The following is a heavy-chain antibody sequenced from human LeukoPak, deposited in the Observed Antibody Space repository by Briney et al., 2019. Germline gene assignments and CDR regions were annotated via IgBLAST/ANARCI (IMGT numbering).Heavy chain of an antibody. J-gene: IGHJ4*02. D-gene: IGHD3-3*01. V-gene: IGHV3-7*01. Sequence: GGSLRLSCVASGFTFSSNWMSWVRQAPGKGLEWVANIKQDGSEKYYVHSVKGRFTISRDNAKKSLYLQMNSLRAEDTAVYYCATVRYLEFWGQGILVTVSS. CDR1: GFTFSSNW. CDR2: IKQDGSEK. CDR3: ATVRYLEF.